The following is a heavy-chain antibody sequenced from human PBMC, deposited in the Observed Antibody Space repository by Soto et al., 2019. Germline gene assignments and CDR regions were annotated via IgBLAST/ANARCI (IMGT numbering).Heavy chain of an antibody. V-gene: IGHV1-46*01. CDR3: ARSQWSGGSCQLGAFAI. CDR1: GYTFINFF. Sequence: SVKVSCKASGYTFINFFIHWVRQAPGQGLEWVGIINPSGGATTYPQKFQGRVTMTRDTSTSKVYMDVSSLRFDDTAVYYCARSQWSGGSCQLGAFAIWGQGTLGSVSS. CDR2: INPSGGAT. J-gene: IGHJ4*03. D-gene: IGHD2-15*01.